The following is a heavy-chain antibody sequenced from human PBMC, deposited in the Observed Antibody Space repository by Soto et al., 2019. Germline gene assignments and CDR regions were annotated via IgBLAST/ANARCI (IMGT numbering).Heavy chain of an antibody. Sequence: GGSLRVSCGAAGCTCGDAGGSWVRQAPGKGLEWVGRIKSKTDGGTTDYAAPVKGRFTISRDDSKNTLYLQMNSLKTEDTAVYYCTTDSRPGGIVVVPAAPNAFDIWGQGTMVTVSS. CDR1: GCTCGDAG. J-gene: IGHJ3*02. CDR2: IKSKTDGGTT. V-gene: IGHV3-15*01. D-gene: IGHD2-2*01. CDR3: TTDSRPGGIVVVPAAPNAFDI.